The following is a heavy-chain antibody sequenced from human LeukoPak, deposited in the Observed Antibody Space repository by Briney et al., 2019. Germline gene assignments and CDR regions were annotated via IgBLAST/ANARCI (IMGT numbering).Heavy chain of an antibody. V-gene: IGHV5-51*01. J-gene: IGHJ4*02. Sequence: GESLKISCKASGYRFTSYWIGWVRQMPGKGLECMGIIYPGDSDTRYSPSFQGQVTISADTSISTAYLQWSSLKASDTAMYYCAIYSDTYYFDHWGQGTLVTVSS. CDR1: GYRFTSYW. CDR3: AIYSDTYYFDH. CDR2: IYPGDSDT. D-gene: IGHD1-26*01.